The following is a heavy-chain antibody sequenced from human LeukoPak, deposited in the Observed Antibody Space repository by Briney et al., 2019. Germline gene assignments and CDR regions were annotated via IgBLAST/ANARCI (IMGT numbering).Heavy chain of an antibody. CDR3: ARTWFGTRGWFDP. CDR2: IYTSGTT. J-gene: IGHJ5*02. Sequence: PSETLSLTCAVSGYSISSGYYWGWIRQPPGKGLEWIGSIYTSGTTYQNLSLKSRVTISVDTSKNQFSLKLSSVTAADTAVYYCARTWFGTRGWFDPWGQGTLVTVSS. V-gene: IGHV4-38-2*01. CDR1: GYSISSGYY. D-gene: IGHD3-10*01.